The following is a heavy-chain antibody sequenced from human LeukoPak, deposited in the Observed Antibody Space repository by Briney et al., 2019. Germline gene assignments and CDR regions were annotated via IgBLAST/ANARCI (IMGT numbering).Heavy chain of an antibody. CDR2: IRYDGSNK. CDR1: GFTFSSYG. V-gene: IGHV3-30*02. D-gene: IGHD3-10*01. Sequence: GGSLRLSCAASGFTFSSYGMHWVRQAPGKGLEWVAFIRYDGSNKYYADSVKGRFTISRDNSKTTLSLQMSSLRAEDTAVYYCAKEDYFGSGSYLGYWGQGTLVTV. J-gene: IGHJ4*02. CDR3: AKEDYFGSGSYLGY.